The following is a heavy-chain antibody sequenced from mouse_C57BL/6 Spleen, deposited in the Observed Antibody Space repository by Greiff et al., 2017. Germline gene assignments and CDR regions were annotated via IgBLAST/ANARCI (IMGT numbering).Heavy chain of an antibody. Sequence: EVHLVESGGGLVKPGGSLKLSCAASGFTFSDYGMHWVRQAPEKGLEWVAYISSGSSTIYYADTVKGRFTISRDNAKNTLFLQMTRLRSEDTAMYYCAREGGYYYEGYWGQGTTLTVSS. V-gene: IGHV5-17*01. J-gene: IGHJ2*01. CDR1: GFTFSDYG. CDR2: ISSGSSTI. D-gene: IGHD1-1*01. CDR3: AREGGYYYEGY.